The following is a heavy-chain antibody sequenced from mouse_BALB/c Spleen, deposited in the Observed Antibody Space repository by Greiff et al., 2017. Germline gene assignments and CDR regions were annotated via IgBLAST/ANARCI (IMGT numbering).Heavy chain of an antibody. CDR2: ISTYYGDA. CDR3: ARRGSGYYCDY. Sequence: QVQLKQSGAELVRPGVSVKISCKGSGYTFTDYAMHWVKQSHAKSLEWIGVISTYYGDASYNQKFKGKATMTVDKSSSTAYMELARLTSEDSAIYYCARRGSGYYCDYWGQGTTLTVSS. J-gene: IGHJ2*01. V-gene: IGHV1S137*01. CDR1: GYTFTDYA.